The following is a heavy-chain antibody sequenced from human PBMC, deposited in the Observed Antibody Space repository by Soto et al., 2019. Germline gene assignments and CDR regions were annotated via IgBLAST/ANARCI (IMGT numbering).Heavy chain of an antibody. CDR2: INHSGST. CDR3: ARIDYVDTAMVVFDY. V-gene: IGHV4-34*01. D-gene: IGHD5-18*01. CDR1: GGSFSGYY. J-gene: IGHJ4*02. Sequence: SETLSLTCAVYGGSFSGYYWSWIRQPPGKGLEWIGEINHSGSTNYNPSLKSRVTISVDTSKNQFSLKLSSVTAADTAVYYCARIDYVDTAMVVFDYWGQGTLVTVS.